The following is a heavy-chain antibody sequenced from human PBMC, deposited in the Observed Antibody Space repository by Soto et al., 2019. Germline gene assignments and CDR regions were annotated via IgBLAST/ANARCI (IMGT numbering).Heavy chain of an antibody. J-gene: IGHJ4*02. V-gene: IGHV4-39*02. CDR3: AKEVSSGCLDY. D-gene: IGHD6-19*01. CDR1: GGSISSSDYY. Sequence: PSETLSLTCTVSGGSISSSDYYWGWIRQPPGKGLEWIGNIYYSGSASYNPSLKSRVTISVDTSKNQVSLKLSSVTAADTAVYYCAKEVSSGCLDYWGQGTQVTVSS. CDR2: IYYSGSA.